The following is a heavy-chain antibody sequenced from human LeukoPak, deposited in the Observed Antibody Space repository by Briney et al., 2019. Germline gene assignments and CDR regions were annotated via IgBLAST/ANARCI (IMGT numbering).Heavy chain of an antibody. J-gene: IGHJ4*02. CDR1: GFTLSSNY. V-gene: IGHV3-66*02. CDR3: AREGNYYYDSSGYYFH. D-gene: IGHD3-22*01. Sequence: PGGSLRLSCAASGFTLSSNYMSWVRQAPGKGLEWVSVIYSGGSTYYADSVKGRFTISRDNSKNTLYLQMNSLRAEDTAVYYCAREGNYYYDSSGYYFHWGQGTLVTVSS. CDR2: IYSGGST.